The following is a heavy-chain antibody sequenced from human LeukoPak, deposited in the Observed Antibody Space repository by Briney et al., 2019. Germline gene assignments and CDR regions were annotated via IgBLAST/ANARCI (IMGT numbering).Heavy chain of an antibody. CDR2: IYPSDPDP. D-gene: IGHD4-17*01. CDR1: GYTFINYW. V-gene: IGHV5-51*01. J-gene: IGHJ4*02. Sequence: GESLKISCKGSGYTFINYWIGLVRQMPGKGLEWMGIIYPSDPDPRYSPSFRGQVTISADKSISTAYLQWSSLKASDTAMYYCASHDYGDYGTFKYWGQGTLVTVSS. CDR3: ASHDYGDYGTFKY.